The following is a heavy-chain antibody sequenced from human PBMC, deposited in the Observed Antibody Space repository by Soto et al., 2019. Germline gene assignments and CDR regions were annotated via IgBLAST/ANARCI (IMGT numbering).Heavy chain of an antibody. D-gene: IGHD3-16*01. CDR1: GGSISSGGYY. J-gene: IGHJ4*02. Sequence: QVQLQESGPGLVKPSQTLSLTCTVSGGSISSGGYYWSWIRQHPGKGLEWIGYIYYSGSTYYNLSRKSRFTIAVDTSKNQFSLKLSSVTAADTAVYYCARAWGGYFDYWGQGTLVTVSS. V-gene: IGHV4-31*03. CDR2: IYYSGST. CDR3: ARAWGGYFDY.